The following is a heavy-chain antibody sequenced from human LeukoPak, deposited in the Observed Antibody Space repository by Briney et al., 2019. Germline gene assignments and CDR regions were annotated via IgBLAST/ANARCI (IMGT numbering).Heavy chain of an antibody. J-gene: IGHJ4*02. CDR1: GYTFTDYY. CDR2: VDPEDGET. V-gene: IGHV1-69-2*01. Sequence: ASVKVSCKVSGYTFTDYYMHWVQQAPGKGLEWIGLVDPEDGETIYAEKFQGRVTITADTSTDTAYMELSSLRSEDTAVYYCATFGGDSSSSPLYYFDYWGQGTLVTVSS. D-gene: IGHD6-6*01. CDR3: ATFGGDSSSSPLYYFDY.